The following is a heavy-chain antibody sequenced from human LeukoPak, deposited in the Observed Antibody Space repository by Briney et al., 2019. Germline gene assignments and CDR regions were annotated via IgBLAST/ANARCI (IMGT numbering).Heavy chain of an antibody. V-gene: IGHV3-74*01. J-gene: IGHJ4*02. CDR3: ATKQWLAPPPDS. Sequence: GSLRLSCAASGFTFSKYWMLWVRQAPGKGLESVSRINTDGTVTTYADSVKGRFTVSRDNADNTMFLQMNSVRDADTAVYYCATKQWLAPPPDSWGQGTPVTVSS. CDR1: GFTFSKYW. D-gene: IGHD6-19*01. CDR2: INTDGTVT.